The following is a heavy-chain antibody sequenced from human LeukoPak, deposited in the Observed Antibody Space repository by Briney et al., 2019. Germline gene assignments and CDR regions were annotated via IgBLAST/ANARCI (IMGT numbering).Heavy chain of an antibody. CDR3: ARVNLGYCGGDCSAFDI. Sequence: ASVKVSCKASGYTFSSYAMHWVRQAPGQRLEWMGWINAGNGNTKFSHEFQGRVTITRDTSASTAYMELNSLRSEDMAVYYCARVNLGYCGGDCSAFDIWGQGTMVTVSS. CDR2: INAGNGNT. V-gene: IGHV1-3*03. J-gene: IGHJ3*02. D-gene: IGHD2-21*02. CDR1: GYTFSSYA.